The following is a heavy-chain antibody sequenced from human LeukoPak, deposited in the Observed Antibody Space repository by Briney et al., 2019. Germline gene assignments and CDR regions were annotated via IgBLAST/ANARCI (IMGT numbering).Heavy chain of an antibody. CDR3: ARFSGRYFFDY. CDR1: GGSISSSSYY. D-gene: IGHD1-26*01. CDR2: IYYSGST. J-gene: IGHJ4*02. Sequence: SETLSLTGTVSGGSISSSSYYWGWIRQPPGKGLEWIGSIYYSGSTYYNPSLKSRVTISVDTSKNQFSLKLSSVTAAEPAVYYCARFSGRYFFDYWGQGTLVTVSS. V-gene: IGHV4-39*07.